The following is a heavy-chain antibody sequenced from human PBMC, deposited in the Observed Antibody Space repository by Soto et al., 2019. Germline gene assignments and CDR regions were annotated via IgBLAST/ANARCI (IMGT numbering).Heavy chain of an antibody. J-gene: IGHJ4*02. Sequence: ALRLSCAASGFTFSSYGMHWVRQAPGKGLEWVAVISYDGSNKYYADSVKGRFTISRDNSKNTLYLQMNSLRAEDTAVYYCAKDGAPLYSSGWYGYWGQGTLVTVSS. CDR2: ISYDGSNK. CDR1: GFTFSSYG. CDR3: AKDGAPLYSSGWYGY. D-gene: IGHD6-19*01. V-gene: IGHV3-30*18.